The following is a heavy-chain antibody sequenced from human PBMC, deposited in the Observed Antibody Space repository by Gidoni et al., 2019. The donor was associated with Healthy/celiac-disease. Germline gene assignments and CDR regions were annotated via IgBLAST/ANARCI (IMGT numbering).Heavy chain of an antibody. V-gene: IGHV4-31*03. J-gene: IGHJ2*01. CDR2: IYYSGRT. Sequence: QVQLQASGPGLVKPSQTLSLTCPVSGGSIRSGGYYWSWIRQHPGKGLEWIGYIYYSGRTYYNPSLKSRVTISGDTAKNQFSLKLSSVTAADTAVYYCARAVDTAMVQHYWYFDLWGRGTLVTVSS. D-gene: IGHD5-18*01. CDR1: GGSIRSGGYY. CDR3: ARAVDTAMVQHYWYFDL.